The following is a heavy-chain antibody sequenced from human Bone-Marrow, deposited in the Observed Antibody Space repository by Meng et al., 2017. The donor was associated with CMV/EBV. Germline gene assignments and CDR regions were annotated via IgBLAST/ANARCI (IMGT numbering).Heavy chain of an antibody. D-gene: IGHD2-2*01. V-gene: IGHV1-46*01. CDR2: INPSGGST. J-gene: IGHJ6*02. Sequence: ASVKVSCKASGGTFSKYANSWVRQAPGQGLEWMGIINPSGGSTSYAQKFQGRVTMTRDTSTSTVYMELSSLRSEDTAVYYCARGDVVVPAGHYNYYGMDVWGQGTTVTVSS. CDR3: ARGDVVVPAGHYNYYGMDV. CDR1: GGTFSKYA.